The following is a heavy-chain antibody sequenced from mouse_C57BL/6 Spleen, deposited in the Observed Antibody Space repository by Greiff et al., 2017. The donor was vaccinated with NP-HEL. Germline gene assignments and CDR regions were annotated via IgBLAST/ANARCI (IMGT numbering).Heavy chain of an antibody. V-gene: IGHV1-80*01. CDR1: GYAFSSYW. CDR3: AREATVVHFDY. D-gene: IGHD1-1*01. Sequence: QVQLQQSGAELVKPGASVKISCKASGYAFSSYWMNWVKQRPGKGLEWIGQIYPGDGDTNYNGKFKGKATLTADKSSSTAYMQLSSLTSEDSAVYFCAREATVVHFDYWGQGTTLTVSS. J-gene: IGHJ2*01. CDR2: IYPGDGDT.